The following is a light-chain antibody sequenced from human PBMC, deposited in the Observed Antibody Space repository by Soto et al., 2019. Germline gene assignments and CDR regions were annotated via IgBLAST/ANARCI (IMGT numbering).Light chain of an antibody. J-gene: IGLJ1*01. CDR3: CSYAGTYTFFV. Sequence: QSVLTQPRSVSVSPGQSVTISCCGSSSDVGGYNYVSWYQQQPGKAPKRLIYDVTIRTSGVSDRFSGSKSGNTASLTISDLQAEDDGDYYCCSYAGTYTFFVFGTGAKVTVL. V-gene: IGLV2-11*01. CDR1: SSDVGGYNY. CDR2: DVT.